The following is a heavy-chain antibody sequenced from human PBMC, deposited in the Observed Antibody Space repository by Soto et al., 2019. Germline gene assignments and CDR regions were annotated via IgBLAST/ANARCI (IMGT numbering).Heavy chain of an antibody. D-gene: IGHD4-17*01. V-gene: IGHV1-2*02. Sequence: QVQLVQSGAEVKKPGASVKVSCKASGYTFTGYYMHWVRQAPGQGLEWMAWINPITGATKFAQNLQGRVTVTRDTSINTAYMELSGLTSDDTAVYYCVRGGYGDYLHHWGQGTPVTVSS. CDR1: GYTFTGYY. CDR3: VRGGYGDYLHH. J-gene: IGHJ1*01. CDR2: INPITGAT.